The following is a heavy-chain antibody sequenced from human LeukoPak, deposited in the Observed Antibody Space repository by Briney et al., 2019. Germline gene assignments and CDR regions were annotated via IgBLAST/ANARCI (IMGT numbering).Heavy chain of an antibody. V-gene: IGHV4-59*12. Sequence: PSETLSLTCTVSGGSITNYYWSWIRQPPGKGLEWIAYIYYSGSTNYNPSLKSRVTISVDTSKNQFSLKLSSVTAADTAVYYCARDRRYCSSTSCYRDAFDIWGQGTMVTVSS. D-gene: IGHD2-2*01. CDR1: GGSITNYY. CDR3: ARDRRYCSSTSCYRDAFDI. CDR2: IYYSGST. J-gene: IGHJ3*02.